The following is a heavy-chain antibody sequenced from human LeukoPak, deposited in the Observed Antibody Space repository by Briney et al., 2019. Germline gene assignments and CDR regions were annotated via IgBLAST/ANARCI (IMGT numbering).Heavy chain of an antibody. D-gene: IGHD3-10*01. J-gene: IGHJ4*02. V-gene: IGHV1-18*01. CDR1: GYTFTSYG. CDR2: ISAYNGNT. Sequence: ASVKVSCKASGYTFTSYGISWVRQAPGQGLEWMGWISAYNGNTNYAQKLQGRVTMTTDTSTSTAYMELRSLGSDDTAVYYCARVATYYGSGSYYPISFDYWGQGTLVTVSS. CDR3: ARVATYYGSGSYYPISFDY.